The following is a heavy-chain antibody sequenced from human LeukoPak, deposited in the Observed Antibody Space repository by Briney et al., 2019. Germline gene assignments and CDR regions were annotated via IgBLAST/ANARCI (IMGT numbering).Heavy chain of an antibody. CDR2: ISSRGSTI. V-gene: IGHV3-11*04. D-gene: IGHD6-6*01. CDR3: ARDIEQLVLDY. CDR1: GFTFSDYY. J-gene: IGHJ4*02. Sequence: GGSLSLSCAASGFTFSDYYMSWIRQAPGKGLEGVSYISSRGSTIYYADSVKGRFTISRDNAKNTLYLPMNSLRGQDTAVYYCARDIEQLVLDYWGQGTLVTVSS.